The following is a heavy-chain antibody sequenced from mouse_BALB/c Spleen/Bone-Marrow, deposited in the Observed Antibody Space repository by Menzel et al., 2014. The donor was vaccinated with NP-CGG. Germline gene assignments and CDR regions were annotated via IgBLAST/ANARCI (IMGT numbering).Heavy chain of an antibody. CDR3: ARLDGNYRNYFDY. D-gene: IGHD2-1*01. CDR2: IDPSNSES. J-gene: IGHJ2*02. V-gene: IGHV1-59*01. CDR1: GYTFTSYW. Sequence: VQLQESGPELVRPGTSVKMSCKASGYTFTSYWTHWVKQRPGQGLEWIGMIDPSNSESRLNQKFKDKATLNVDKSSNTAYMQLSSLTFEDSAVYYCARLDGNYRNYFDYWGQGTSLTVSS.